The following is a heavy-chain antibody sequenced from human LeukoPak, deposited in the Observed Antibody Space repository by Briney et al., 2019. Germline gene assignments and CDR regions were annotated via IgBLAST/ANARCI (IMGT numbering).Heavy chain of an antibody. CDR1: GFTFSSYA. V-gene: IGHV3-23*01. CDR2: ISGSGGST. Sequence: GGSLRLSCAASGFTFSSYAMSWVRQAPRKGLEWVSAISGSGGSTYYADSVKGRFTISRDNSKNTLYLQMNSLRAEDTAVYYCAKATYYYDSSGPRSAFDIWGQGTMVTVSS. CDR3: AKATYYYDSSGPRSAFDI. J-gene: IGHJ3*02. D-gene: IGHD3-22*01.